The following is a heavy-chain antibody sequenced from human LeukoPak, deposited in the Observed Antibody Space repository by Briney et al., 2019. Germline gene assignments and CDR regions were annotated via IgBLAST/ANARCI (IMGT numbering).Heavy chain of an antibody. Sequence: MXXXRQAPGQRLEWMGWINAGNENTKYSQKFQGRVSITRDTSASTAYMELSSLTSEDTAVYYCARDLYGDYFDYWGQGTLATVSS. J-gene: IGHJ4*02. V-gene: IGHV1-3*01. CDR2: INAGNENT. CDR3: ARDLYGDYFDY. D-gene: IGHD3-16*01.